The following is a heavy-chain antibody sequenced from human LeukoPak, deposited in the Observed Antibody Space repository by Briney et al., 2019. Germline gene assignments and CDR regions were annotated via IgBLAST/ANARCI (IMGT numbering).Heavy chain of an antibody. J-gene: IGHJ4*02. V-gene: IGHV3-66*01. Sequence: GGSLRLSCAASGFTVSSNYMGWVRQAPGKGLEWVSVIYSGGDTYYADSVKGRFTISRDNSKNMIYLEMSSLKAEDTAVYYCAREPRVVVPAAMDYWGQGTLVTVSS. CDR1: GFTVSSNY. D-gene: IGHD2-2*01. CDR3: AREPRVVVPAAMDY. CDR2: IYSGGDT.